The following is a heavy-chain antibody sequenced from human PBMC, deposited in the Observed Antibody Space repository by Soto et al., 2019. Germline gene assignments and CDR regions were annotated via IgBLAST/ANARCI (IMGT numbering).Heavy chain of an antibody. J-gene: IGHJ6*02. CDR1: GGSISSGGYY. CDR2: MYYSGST. CDR3: ARDLWGYCGTDCYPLDV. Sequence: SETLSLTCTVSGGSISSGGYYWSWIRQHPGKGLEWIGYMYYSGSTYYNPSLKSRVTISVDTSKNQFSLRLNSVTAADTAVYYCARDLWGYCGTDCYPLDVWGQGTTVTVSS. V-gene: IGHV4-31*03. D-gene: IGHD2-21*02.